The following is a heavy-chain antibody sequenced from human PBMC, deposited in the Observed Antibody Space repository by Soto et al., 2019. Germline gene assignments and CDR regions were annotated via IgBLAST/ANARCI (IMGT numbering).Heavy chain of an antibody. Sequence: GSLRLSCAASGFTFSTYSMNWVRQAPGKGLEWIAYITSSSSIIFYEDSVKGRFTISRDNAKNSLYLQMNSLRDEDTCVYYCERDNEIEGSFDPWGQGNLVTVSS. V-gene: IGHV3-48*02. CDR1: GFTFSTYS. D-gene: IGHD1-1*01. CDR3: ERDNEIEGSFDP. J-gene: IGHJ5*02. CDR2: ITSSSSII.